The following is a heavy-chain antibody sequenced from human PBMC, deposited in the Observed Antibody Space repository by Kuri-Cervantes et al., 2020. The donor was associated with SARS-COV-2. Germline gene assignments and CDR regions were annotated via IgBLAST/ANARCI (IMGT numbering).Heavy chain of an antibody. CDR2: INPSGGST. CDR1: GYTFTGYY. J-gene: IGHJ6*03. V-gene: IGHV1-46*01. CDR3: ARDFSGGQLLSGWSRQTYYYYYYMDV. D-gene: IGHD2-2*01. Sequence: ASVKVSCKASGYTFTGYYMHWVRQAPGQGLEWMGIINPSGGSTSYAQKSQGRVTMTRDTSTSTVYMELSSLRSEDTAVYYCARDFSGGQLLSGWSRQTYYYYYYMDVWGKGTTVTVSS.